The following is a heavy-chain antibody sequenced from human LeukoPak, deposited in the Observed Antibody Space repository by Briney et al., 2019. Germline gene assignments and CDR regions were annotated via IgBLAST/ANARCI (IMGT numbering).Heavy chain of an antibody. CDR3: ARRRLAVAEFDY. Sequence: SETLSLTCTVSGGSISSSTYYWGWLRQPPGKGLQWIGDIYYSGSTYYNPSLKSRVAISIDTSKNQVSLKVSSVTAADTAVYYCARRRLAVAEFDYWGQGSLVSVSS. CDR2: IYYSGST. D-gene: IGHD6-19*01. J-gene: IGHJ4*02. V-gene: IGHV4-39*01. CDR1: GGSISSSTYY.